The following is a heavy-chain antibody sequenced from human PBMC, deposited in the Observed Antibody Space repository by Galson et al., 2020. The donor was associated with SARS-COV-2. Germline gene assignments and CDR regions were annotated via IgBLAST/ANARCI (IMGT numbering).Heavy chain of an antibody. D-gene: IGHD3-22*01. CDR3: AKGGGHSITMIVVVLYYFDY. J-gene: IGHJ4*02. V-gene: IGHV3-23*01. CDR1: GFTFSSYA. CDR2: ISGSGGST. Sequence: GGSLRLSCAASGFTFSSYAMSWVRQAPGKGLEWVSAISGSGGSTYYADSVKGRFTISRDNSKNTLYLQMNSLRAEDTAVYYCAKGGGHSITMIVVVLYYFDYWGQGTLVTVSS.